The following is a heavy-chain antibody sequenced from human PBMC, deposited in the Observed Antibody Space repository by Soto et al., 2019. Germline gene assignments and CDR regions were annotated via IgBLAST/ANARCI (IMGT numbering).Heavy chain of an antibody. V-gene: IGHV1-2*04. J-gene: IGHJ6*02. CDR3: ARDRRSMTASRTYGMDV. CDR1: GYTFTGYY. D-gene: IGHD2-8*01. Sequence: ASVKVSCKASGYTFTGYYIHWVRQAPGQGLEWMGWINPNTGVTNYAQKFRDWVTMTRDTSISAAYMELTRLKSDDTAVFYCARDRRSMTASRTYGMDVWGQGXTVTVYS. CDR2: INPNTGVT.